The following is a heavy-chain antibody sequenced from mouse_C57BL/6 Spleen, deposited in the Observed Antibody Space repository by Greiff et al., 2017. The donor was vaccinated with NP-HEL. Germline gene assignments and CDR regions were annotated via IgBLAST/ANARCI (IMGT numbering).Heavy chain of an antibody. V-gene: IGHV1-54*01. CDR2: INPGSGGT. CDR3: ARSGYYGSSPGWFAY. D-gene: IGHD1-1*01. J-gene: IGHJ3*01. Sequence: VQLQQSGAELVRPGTSVKVSCKASGYAFTNYLIEWVKQRPGQGLEWIGVINPGSGGTNYNEKFKGKATLTADKSSSTAYMQLSSLTSEDSAVYVCARSGYYGSSPGWFAYWGQGTLVTVSA. CDR1: GYAFTNYL.